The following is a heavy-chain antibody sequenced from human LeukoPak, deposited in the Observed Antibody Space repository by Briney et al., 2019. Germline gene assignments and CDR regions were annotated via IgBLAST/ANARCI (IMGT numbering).Heavy chain of an antibody. CDR1: EFTFSSYW. Sequence: GGSLRLSCAAFEFTFSSYWMHWVRQAPGKGLVWVSRINSDGSTTTYAESVKGRFTISRDNAKNTLYLQMNSLRAEDTAVYYCARAGKKVTSSSLTDYWGQGTPVTVSS. CDR3: ARAGKKVTSSSLTDY. V-gene: IGHV3-74*01. D-gene: IGHD6-13*01. CDR2: INSDGSTT. J-gene: IGHJ4*02.